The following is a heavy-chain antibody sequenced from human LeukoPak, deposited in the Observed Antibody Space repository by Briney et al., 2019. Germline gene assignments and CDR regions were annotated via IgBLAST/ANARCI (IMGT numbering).Heavy chain of an antibody. CDR2: IYYSGST. Sequence: PSETLSLTCTVSGGSISSSGYYWGWIRQPPGKGLEWIGSIYYSGSTYYNPSLKSRVTISVDTSKNQFSLKLSSVTAADTAVYYCARTIPDRLFYFDYWGQGTLVTASS. CDR3: ARTIPDRLFYFDY. J-gene: IGHJ4*02. V-gene: IGHV4-39*01. D-gene: IGHD3-3*01. CDR1: GGSISSSGYY.